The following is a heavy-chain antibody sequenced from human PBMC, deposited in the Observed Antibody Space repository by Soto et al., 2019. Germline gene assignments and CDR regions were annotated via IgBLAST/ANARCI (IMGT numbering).Heavy chain of an antibody. D-gene: IGHD2-21*02. CDR2: IYWDDDK. Sequence: QITLKESGPTLVKPTQTLTLTCTFSGLSLSTTGVGVGWIRQPPGKALEWLALIYWDDDKRYSPSLKSRLTIPKDTSKTQVVLTMTNMAPVDTATYYCVQSRCGGDCLQSYSSHSYYGLDVWGQGTTVTVSS. J-gene: IGHJ6*02. CDR3: VQSRCGGDCLQSYSSHSYYGLDV. CDR1: GLSLSTTGVG. V-gene: IGHV2-5*02.